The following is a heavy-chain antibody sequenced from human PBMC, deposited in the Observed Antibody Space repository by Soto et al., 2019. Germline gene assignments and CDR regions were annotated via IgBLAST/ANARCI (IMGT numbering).Heavy chain of an antibody. CDR1: GFTFSSYG. V-gene: IGHV3-33*01. D-gene: IGHD1-26*01. J-gene: IGHJ4*02. CDR3: ARDGGSSKKPMIDY. CDR2: IWYDGSNK. Sequence: QVQLVESGGGVVQPGRSLRLSCAASGFTFSSYGMHWVRQAPGKGLEWVAVIWYDGSNKYYADSVKGRFTISRDNSKNTLYLQMNSLRAEDTAVYYCARDGGSSKKPMIDYWGQGTLVTVSS.